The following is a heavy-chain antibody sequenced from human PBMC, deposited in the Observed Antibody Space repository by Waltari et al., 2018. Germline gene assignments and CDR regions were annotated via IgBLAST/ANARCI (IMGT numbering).Heavy chain of an antibody. CDR1: GGSISSYY. V-gene: IGHV4-4*07. CDR3: AREGIAARPPKNYYYYYMDV. Sequence: QVQLQESGPGLVKPSETLSLTCTVSGGSISSYYWSWIRQPAGKGLEWIGRIYTSGSTNYNPSLKSRVTMSVDTSKNQFSLKLSSVTAADTAVYYCAREGIAARPPKNYYYYYMDVWGKGTTVTISS. J-gene: IGHJ6*03. D-gene: IGHD6-6*01. CDR2: IYTSGST.